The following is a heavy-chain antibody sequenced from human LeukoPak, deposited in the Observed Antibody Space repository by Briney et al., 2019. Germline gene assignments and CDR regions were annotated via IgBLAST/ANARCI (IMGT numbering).Heavy chain of an antibody. CDR1: GGSISSYY. Sequence: SETLSLTCTVSGGSISSYYWGWIRQPPGKGLEWIGYIYYSGSTNYNPSLKSRVTISVDTSKNQFSLKLSSVTAADTAVYYCASFEGYSYGYHYWGQGTLVTVSS. D-gene: IGHD5-18*01. CDR3: ASFEGYSYGYHY. V-gene: IGHV4-59*01. CDR2: IYYSGST. J-gene: IGHJ4*02.